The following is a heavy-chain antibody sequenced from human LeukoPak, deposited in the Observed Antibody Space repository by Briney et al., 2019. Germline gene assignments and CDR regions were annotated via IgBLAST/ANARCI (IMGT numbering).Heavy chain of an antibody. D-gene: IGHD2-2*01. CDR3: AKDIGRSSTNF. Sequence: GGSLRLSCAASGFTFSSYWMHWVRQAPGKGLVWVSRINSDGSTTNYADSVAGRFTISRDNAKNTLYLQMNSLRAEDTAVYYCAKDIGRSSTNFRGQGTLVTVSS. CDR2: INSDGSTT. V-gene: IGHV3-74*01. CDR1: GFTFSSYW. J-gene: IGHJ4*02.